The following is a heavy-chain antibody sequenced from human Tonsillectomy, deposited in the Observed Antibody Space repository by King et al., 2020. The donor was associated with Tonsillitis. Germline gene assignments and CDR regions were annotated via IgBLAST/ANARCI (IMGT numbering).Heavy chain of an antibody. CDR1: GFTFSSYA. Sequence: VQLVESGGGLVQPGGSLRLSCAASGFTFSSYAMSWVRQAPGKGLEWVSTISGSGRSTYYADSVKGRFTISRDNSKNTLYLQMNSLRAEDTAVYYCAKVPEHVRMVFARKDFDYWGQGTLVTVSA. D-gene: IGHD2-8*01. V-gene: IGHV3-23*04. CDR2: ISGSGRST. J-gene: IGHJ4*02. CDR3: AKVPEHVRMVFARKDFDY.